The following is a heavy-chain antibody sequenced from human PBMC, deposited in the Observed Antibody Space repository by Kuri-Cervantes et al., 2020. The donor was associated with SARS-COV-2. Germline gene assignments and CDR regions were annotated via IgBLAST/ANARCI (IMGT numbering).Heavy chain of an antibody. CDR2: ITDEGADT. V-gene: IGHV3-23*01. Sequence: GGSRLSCAGSGFTFSSFAMAWVRQAPGKGLEWISDITDEGADTYFADSVKGRFTTSRDNSKYSLTLQMSSLRAEDTAIYYCVKCSAASHPCYLDYWGQGTLVTVSS. J-gene: IGHJ4*03. CDR1: GFTFSSFA. D-gene: IGHD3-10*02. CDR3: VKCSAASHPCYLDY.